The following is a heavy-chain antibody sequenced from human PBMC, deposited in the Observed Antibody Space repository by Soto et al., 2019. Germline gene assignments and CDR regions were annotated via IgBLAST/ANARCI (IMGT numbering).Heavy chain of an antibody. CDR2: IKQDGSEK. J-gene: IGHJ4*02. CDR3: ARVVKVHYDFWSGYYNGFDY. D-gene: IGHD3-3*01. V-gene: IGHV3-7*01. CDR1: GFTFSSYW. Sequence: GGSLRLSCAASGFTFSSYWMSWVRQAPGKGLEWVANIKQDGSEKYYVDSVKGRFTISRDNAKNSLYLQMNSLRAEDTAVYYCARVVKVHYDFWSGYYNGFDYWGQGTLVTVSS.